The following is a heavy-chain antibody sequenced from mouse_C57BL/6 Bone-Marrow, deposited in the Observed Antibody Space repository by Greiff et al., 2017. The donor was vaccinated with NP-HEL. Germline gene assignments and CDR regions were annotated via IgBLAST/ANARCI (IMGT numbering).Heavy chain of an antibody. V-gene: IGHV5-12*01. J-gene: IGHJ1*03. Sequence: DVKLVESGGGLVQPGGSLKLSCAASGFTFSDYYMYWVRQTPEKRLEWVAYISNGGGSNYYPDTVKGRFTIYRDNAKNTLYLQMSRLKSEDTAMYYCARHVHYGSSYWYFDVWGTGTTVTVSS. CDR3: ARHVHYGSSYWYFDV. CDR2: ISNGGGSN. D-gene: IGHD1-1*01. CDR1: GFTFSDYY.